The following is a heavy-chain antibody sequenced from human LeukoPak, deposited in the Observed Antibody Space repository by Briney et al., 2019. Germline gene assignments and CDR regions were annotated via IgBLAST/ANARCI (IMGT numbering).Heavy chain of an antibody. J-gene: IGHJ4*02. CDR3: ARDLSYGDYGDY. CDR2: INPNSGGT. D-gene: IGHD4-17*01. Sequence: ASVKVSCKASGYTFTSYDINWVRQATGQGLEWMGWINPNSGGTNYAQKFQGRVTMTRDTSISTAYMELSRLRSDDTAVYYCARDLSYGDYGDYWGQGTLVAVSS. V-gene: IGHV1-2*02. CDR1: GYTFTSYD.